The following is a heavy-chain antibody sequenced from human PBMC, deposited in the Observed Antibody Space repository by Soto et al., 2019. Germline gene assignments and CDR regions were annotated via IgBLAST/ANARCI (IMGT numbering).Heavy chain of an antibody. CDR2: IKSESDGGTA. CDR3: TTCAAVTTIGRDS. V-gene: IGHV3-15*05. Sequence: PGGSLRLSCAASALTFRNAWMTWVRQAPGKGLEWVGRIKSESDGGTADYAAPVKGRFTILRDDSKNTLYLQMNTVKTEDTAVYYCTTCAAVTTIGRDSWGQGTLVTVSS. D-gene: IGHD2-21*02. J-gene: IGHJ5*01. CDR1: ALTFRNAW.